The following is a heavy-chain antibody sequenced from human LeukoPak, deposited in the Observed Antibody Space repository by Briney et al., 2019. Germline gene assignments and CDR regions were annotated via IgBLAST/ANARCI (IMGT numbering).Heavy chain of an antibody. D-gene: IGHD3-3*01. CDR1: GGSITSSNYF. Sequence: KPSKTLSLTCTVSGGSITSSNYFWGWIRQPPGKGLEWIGSIYYSGSTYYNPSLKSRVTISVDTSKNQFSLKLSSVTAADTAVYYCARQVFWSGSYYFDYWGQGTLVTVSS. V-gene: IGHV4-39*01. J-gene: IGHJ4*02. CDR3: ARQVFWSGSYYFDY. CDR2: IYYSGST.